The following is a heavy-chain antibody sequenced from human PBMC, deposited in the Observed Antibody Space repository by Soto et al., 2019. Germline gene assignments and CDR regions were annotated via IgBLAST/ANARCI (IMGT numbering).Heavy chain of an antibody. CDR3: ARGGGYTYGWNV. CDR1: GFTFSSYW. D-gene: IGHD5-18*01. CDR2: IKPDGDEK. V-gene: IGHV3-7*03. J-gene: IGHJ6*02. Sequence: EVQLVESGGGLVQPGGSLRLSCAASGFTFSSYWMSWVRQAPRKGLEWVANIKPDGDEKDYVASVKGRFTISRDNAKNSLDLQLTSLRAEDTAVYYCARGGGYTYGWNVWGQGTTVTVSS.